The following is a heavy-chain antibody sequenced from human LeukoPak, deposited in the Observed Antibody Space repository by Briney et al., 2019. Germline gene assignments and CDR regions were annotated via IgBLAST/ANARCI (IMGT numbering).Heavy chain of an antibody. CDR1: GGSFSGYY. D-gene: IGHD3-10*01. CDR3: ARHGIYYGLGSSYGLPNWFDP. V-gene: IGHV4-59*04. Sequence: SETLSLTCAVYGGSFSGYYWSWIRQPPGKGLEWIGSIYYSGSTYYNPSLKSRVTMSVDRSKNQFSLKLSSVTAADTAVYYCARHGIYYGLGSSYGLPNWFDPWGQGTLVTVSS. J-gene: IGHJ5*02. CDR2: IYYSGST.